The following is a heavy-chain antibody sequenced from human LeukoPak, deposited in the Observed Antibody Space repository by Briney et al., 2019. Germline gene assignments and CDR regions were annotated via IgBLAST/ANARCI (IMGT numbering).Heavy chain of an antibody. Sequence: SETLSLTCTVSGGSISSYYWSWIRQPPGKGLEWIGYIYYSGSTNYNPSLKSRVTISVDTSKNQFSLKLSSVTAADTAVYYCARGTGTNSNYWGQGTLVTVSA. V-gene: IGHV4-59*01. CDR3: ARGTGTNSNY. D-gene: IGHD1-7*01. CDR2: IYYSGST. CDR1: GGSISSYY. J-gene: IGHJ4*02.